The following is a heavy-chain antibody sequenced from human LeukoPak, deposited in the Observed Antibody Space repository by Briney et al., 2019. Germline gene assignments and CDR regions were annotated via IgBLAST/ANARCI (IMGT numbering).Heavy chain of an antibody. CDR2: IYHSGST. CDR1: GYSISSGYY. D-gene: IGHD6-13*01. Sequence: PSETLSLICAVSGYSISSGYYWGWIRQPPGKGLEWIGSIYHSGSTYYNPSLKSRVTISVDTSKNQFSLKLSSVTAADTAVYYCARRSQQQLVRSGFDPWGQGTLVTVSS. J-gene: IGHJ5*02. CDR3: ARRSQQQLVRSGFDP. V-gene: IGHV4-38-2*01.